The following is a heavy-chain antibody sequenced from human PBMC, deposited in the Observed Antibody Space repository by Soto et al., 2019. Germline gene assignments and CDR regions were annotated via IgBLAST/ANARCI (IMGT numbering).Heavy chain of an antibody. J-gene: IGHJ4*02. CDR2: MRSKANGYAT. CDR3: TRSTGTGTDY. V-gene: IGHV3-73*02. Sequence: EVQLVESGGGLVQPGGSLKLSCAASGFTFSASGMHWVRQASGKGLEWVGRMRSKANGYATAHAASVKGRFTVSRDDSKNTVYLQMNSLKIEDTAVYYCTRSTGTGTDYWGQGTLVTVSS. CDR1: GFTFSASG. D-gene: IGHD1-1*01.